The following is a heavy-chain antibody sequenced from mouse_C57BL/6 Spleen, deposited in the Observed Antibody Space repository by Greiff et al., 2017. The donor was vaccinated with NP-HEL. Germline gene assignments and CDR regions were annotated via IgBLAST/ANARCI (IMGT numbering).Heavy chain of an antibody. V-gene: IGHV1-61*01. CDR3: ARSHYDGDFDY. Sequence: QVQLQQPGAELVRPGSSVKLSCKASGYTFTSYWMDWVKQRPGQGLEWIGNIYPSDSETHYNQKFKDKATLTVDKSSSTAYMQLSSLTSEDSAVYYCARSHYDGDFDYWGQGTTLTVSS. J-gene: IGHJ2*01. CDR2: IYPSDSET. D-gene: IGHD1-2*01. CDR1: GYTFTSYW.